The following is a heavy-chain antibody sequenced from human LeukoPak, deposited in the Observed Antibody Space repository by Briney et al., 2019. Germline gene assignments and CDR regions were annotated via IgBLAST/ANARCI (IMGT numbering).Heavy chain of an antibody. CDR1: GFTFSSYA. V-gene: IGHV3-30-3*01. CDR3: ARDTKGGGGAYCSSTSCLPDY. CDR2: ISYDGSNK. Sequence: PGGSLRLSCAASGFTFSSYAMHWVRQAPGKGLEWVAVISYDGSNKYYADSVKGRFTISRDNSKNMLYLQMNSLRAEDTAVYYCARDTKGGGGAYCSSTSCLPDYWGQGTLVTVSS. D-gene: IGHD2-2*01. J-gene: IGHJ4*02.